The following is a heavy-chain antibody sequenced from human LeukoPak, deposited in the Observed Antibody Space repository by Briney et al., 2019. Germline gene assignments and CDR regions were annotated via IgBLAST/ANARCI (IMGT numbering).Heavy chain of an antibody. Sequence: GGSLRLSCAASGFTVSSNYMSWVRQALGKGLEWVSVIYSGGSTYYADSVKGRFTISRDNSKNTLYLQMNSLRAEDTAVYYSAKDRSDYSNYALGVLDYWGQGTLVTVSS. V-gene: IGHV3-66*02. CDR3: AKDRSDYSNYALGVLDY. CDR2: IYSGGST. J-gene: IGHJ4*02. D-gene: IGHD4-11*01. CDR1: GFTVSSNY.